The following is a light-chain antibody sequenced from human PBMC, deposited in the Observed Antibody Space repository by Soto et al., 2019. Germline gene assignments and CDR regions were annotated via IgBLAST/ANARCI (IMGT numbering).Light chain of an antibody. CDR2: WAS. Sequence: DIVMTQSPDSLAVSLGERATINCKSSQSLLYSSNNKNYLAWYQQKPGQPPKLLIYWASTRESGVPDRFSGGGSGTDFTLTISSLQAEDVAVYYCHQYYSTPSTFGQGTKLEIK. CDR3: HQYYSTPST. V-gene: IGKV4-1*01. J-gene: IGKJ2*01. CDR1: QSLLYSSNNKNY.